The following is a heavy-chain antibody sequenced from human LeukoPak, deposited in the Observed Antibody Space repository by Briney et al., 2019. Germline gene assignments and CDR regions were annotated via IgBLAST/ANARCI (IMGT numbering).Heavy chain of an antibody. Sequence: ETLSLTCTVSGGSISSYYWSWIRQPPGKGLEWIGYIYYSGSTNYNPPLKSRVTISVDTSKNQFSLKLSSVTAADTAVYYCARHSVVTPYYDFWSGPDVWGKGTTVTVSS. J-gene: IGHJ6*04. CDR1: GGSISSYY. V-gene: IGHV4-59*08. D-gene: IGHD3-3*01. CDR2: IYYSGST. CDR3: ARHSVVTPYYDFWSGPDV.